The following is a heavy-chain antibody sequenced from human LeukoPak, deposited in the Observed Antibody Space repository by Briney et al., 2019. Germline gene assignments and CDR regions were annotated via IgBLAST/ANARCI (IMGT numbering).Heavy chain of an antibody. D-gene: IGHD4-23*01. Sequence: SETLSLTCTVSGGSISSSSYYWGWIRQPPGKGLEWIGEINHSGSTNYNPSLKSRVTISVDTSKNQFSLKLSSVTAADTAVYYCARDLGMVTPGWFDPWGQGTLVTVSS. V-gene: IGHV4-39*07. CDR1: GGSISSSSYY. CDR2: INHSGST. CDR3: ARDLGMVTPGWFDP. J-gene: IGHJ5*02.